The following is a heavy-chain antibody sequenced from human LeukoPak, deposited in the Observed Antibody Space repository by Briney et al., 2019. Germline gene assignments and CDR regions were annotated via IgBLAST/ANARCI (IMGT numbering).Heavy chain of an antibody. J-gene: IGHJ4*02. V-gene: IGHV4-59*01. CDR1: GGSISYYY. CDR2: IYYSGST. CDR3: ARGGISKNYYDIGY. D-gene: IGHD3-22*01. Sequence: SETLSLTCTVSGGSISYYYWSWIRQPPGKGLEWIGYIYYSGSTNYNPSLKSRVTISVDTSKNQFSLKLSSVTAADTAVYYCARGGISKNYYDIGYWGQGTLVTVSS.